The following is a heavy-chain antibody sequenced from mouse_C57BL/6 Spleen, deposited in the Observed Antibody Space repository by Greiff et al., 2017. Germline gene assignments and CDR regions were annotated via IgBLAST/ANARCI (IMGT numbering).Heavy chain of an antibody. CDR1: GYTFTDYY. J-gene: IGHJ2*01. CDR3: ARRIFTTVAGDY. D-gene: IGHD1-1*01. V-gene: IGHV1-19*01. Sequence: EVQLQQSGPVLVKPGASVKMSCKASGYTFTDYYMNWVKQSHGKSLEWIGVINPYNGGTSYNQKFKGKATLTVDKSSSTAYMELNSLTSEDSAVYYCARRIFTTVAGDYWGQGTTLTVSS. CDR2: INPYNGGT.